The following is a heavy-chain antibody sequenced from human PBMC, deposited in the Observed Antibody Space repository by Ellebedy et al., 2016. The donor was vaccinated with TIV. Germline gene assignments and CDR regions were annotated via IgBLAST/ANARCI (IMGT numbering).Heavy chain of an antibody. D-gene: IGHD5-18*01. CDR1: GFTLSAYW. CDR2: VNVDGTIT. Sequence: GESLKISXAASGFTLSAYWMHWVRQAPGKGLEWVSRVNVDGTITTYADSVKGRFTISRDNAKNTVYLQMNSLRGEDTAVYYCATGLIYGYEYWGQGTLVTVSS. V-gene: IGHV3-74*01. J-gene: IGHJ4*02. CDR3: ATGLIYGYEY.